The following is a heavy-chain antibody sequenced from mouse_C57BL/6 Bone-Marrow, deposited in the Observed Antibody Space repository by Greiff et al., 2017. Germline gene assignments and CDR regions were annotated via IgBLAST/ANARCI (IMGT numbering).Heavy chain of an antibody. Sequence: VQLQQSGPELVKPGASVKMSCKASGYTFTDYNMHWVKQSHGKSLEWIGYINPNNGGTSYNQKFKGKATLTVNKSSSTAYMELRSLTSEDSAVYYCASSSGYGGAMDYWGQGTSGTVSS. V-gene: IGHV1-22*01. CDR1: GYTFTDYN. CDR3: ASSSGYGGAMDY. D-gene: IGHD3-2*02. CDR2: INPNNGGT. J-gene: IGHJ4*01.